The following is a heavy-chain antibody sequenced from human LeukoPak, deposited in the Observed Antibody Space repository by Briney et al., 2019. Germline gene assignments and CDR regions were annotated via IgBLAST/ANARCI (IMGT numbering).Heavy chain of an antibody. CDR2: IGGGGDGA. J-gene: IGHJ4*02. D-gene: IGHD3-10*01. Sequence: GGSLRLSCAASGFTFSHYAMRWVRQAPGKGLEWLSEIGGGGDGAYHADSVKGRFTISRDNSKNTLYLQMNSLRAEDTAVYYCAKGGILLWFGELLVYWGQGTLVTVSS. CDR1: GFTFSHYA. V-gene: IGHV3-23*01. CDR3: AKGGILLWFGELLVY.